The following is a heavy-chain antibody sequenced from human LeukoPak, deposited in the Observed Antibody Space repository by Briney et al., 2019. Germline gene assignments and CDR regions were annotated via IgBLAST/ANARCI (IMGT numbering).Heavy chain of an antibody. CDR3: MRGGLRGFWDGYSDY. V-gene: IGHV5-51*01. Sequence: GESLKISCMGYGYSFSTYWIGWVRQVPGKGLEWMAMIYPDDSDVRYNPSFQGHVAISADKSIHTAFLQWYTLKASDTAMYYCMRGGLRGFWDGYSDYWGQGTLLSVSS. CDR2: IYPDDSDV. J-gene: IGHJ4*02. D-gene: IGHD3-3*01. CDR1: GYSFSTYW.